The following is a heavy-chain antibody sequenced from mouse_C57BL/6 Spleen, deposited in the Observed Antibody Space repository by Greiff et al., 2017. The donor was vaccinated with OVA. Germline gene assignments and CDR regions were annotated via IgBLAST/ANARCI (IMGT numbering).Heavy chain of an antibody. CDR3: AREANGYFPYYFDY. Sequence: QVQLQQSGAELVRPGASVKLSCKASGYTFTDYYINWVKQRPGQGLEWIARIYPGSGNTYYNEKFKGKATLTAEKSSSTASMQLSSLTSEDSAVYFCAREANGYFPYYFDYWGQGTTLTVSS. J-gene: IGHJ2*01. D-gene: IGHD2-3*01. V-gene: IGHV1-76*01. CDR2: IYPGSGNT. CDR1: GYTFTDYY.